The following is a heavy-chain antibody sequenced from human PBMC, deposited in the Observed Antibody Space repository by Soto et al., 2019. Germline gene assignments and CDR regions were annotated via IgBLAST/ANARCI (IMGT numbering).Heavy chain of an antibody. Sequence: SETLSLTCTVSGGSISSYYWSWIRQPPGKGLEWIGYIYYSGSTNYNPSLKSRVTISVDTSKNQFSLKLSSVTAADTAVYYCARHSYYGARDAFDIWGQGTMVTVSS. J-gene: IGHJ3*02. CDR3: ARHSYYGARDAFDI. CDR1: GGSISSYY. CDR2: IYYSGST. D-gene: IGHD1-26*01. V-gene: IGHV4-59*08.